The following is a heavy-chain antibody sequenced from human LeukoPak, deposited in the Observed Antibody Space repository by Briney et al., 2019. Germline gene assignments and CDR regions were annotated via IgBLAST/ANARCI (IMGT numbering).Heavy chain of an antibody. CDR3: ARTYSSSWYLDY. D-gene: IGHD6-13*01. V-gene: IGHV1-18*01. CDR2: ISAYNGNT. J-gene: IGHJ4*02. Sequence: ASVKVSCKASGYTFTSYAMNWVRQAPGQGLEWMGWISAYNGNTNYAQKLQGRVTMTTDTSTSTAYMELRSLRSDDTAVYYCARTYSSSWYLDYWGQGTLVTVSS. CDR1: GYTFTSYA.